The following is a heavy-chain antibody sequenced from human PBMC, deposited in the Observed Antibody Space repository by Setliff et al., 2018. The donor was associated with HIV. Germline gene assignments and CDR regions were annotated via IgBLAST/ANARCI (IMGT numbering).Heavy chain of an antibody. CDR1: GFTFNYHI. Sequence: SLKISCAASGFTFNYHIMYWVRQVPGKGLEWVSTINWNSDFIAYADSVKGRFTVARDNANSSLYLQMNSLRPEDSALYYCVREGSVAGRYYYYMSLWGKGTTVTVSS. D-gene: IGHD6-19*01. CDR3: VREGSVAGRYYYYMSL. J-gene: IGHJ6*03. CDR2: INWNSDFI. V-gene: IGHV3-9*01.